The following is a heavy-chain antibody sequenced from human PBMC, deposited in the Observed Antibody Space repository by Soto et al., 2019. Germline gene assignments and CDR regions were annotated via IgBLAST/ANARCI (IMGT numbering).Heavy chain of an antibody. CDR1: GFKFDYHD. V-gene: IGHV3-23*01. Sequence: EVFLLQSGGGLVQPGGSLRLSSEASGFKFDYHDMSWVRRAPGKGLEWVSGIGAGGDDTYYADSVKGRFTISRENSKSTLYLQMQSLRAADAAVYFCATGRPPLIPFDPWGQGTQVTVSA. CDR3: ATGRPPLIPFDP. CDR2: IGAGGDDT. J-gene: IGHJ5*02.